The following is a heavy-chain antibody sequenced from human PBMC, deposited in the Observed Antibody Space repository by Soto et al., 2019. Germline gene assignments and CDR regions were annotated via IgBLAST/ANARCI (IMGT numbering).Heavy chain of an antibody. V-gene: IGHV4-4*02. D-gene: IGHD2-2*01. CDR3: ARDRGGVLVPAATDY. CDR1: GGSISSSNW. CDR2: IYHSGST. J-gene: IGHJ4*02. Sequence: QVQLQESGPGLVKPSGTLSLTCAVSGGSISSSNWWSWVRQPPGKGLEWIGEIYHSGSTNYNPSLKSGVTISVDQSKNQVSLKLSSVAAADTAVYYCARDRGGVLVPAATDYWGQGTLVTGSS.